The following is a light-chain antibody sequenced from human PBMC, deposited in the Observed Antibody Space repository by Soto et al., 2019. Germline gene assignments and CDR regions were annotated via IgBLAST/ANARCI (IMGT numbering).Light chain of an antibody. J-gene: IGKJ1*01. CDR3: PQATSFPPH. CDR2: DEY. CDR1: QGISSW. Sequence: DVHVTHSAAAVSASVGDRVTITCRASQGISSWLAWYQQKPGKAPKLLIYDEYRLQSGVQSRLSGSGSGTDFTLTISSMQPEDFAPYYCPQATSFPPHFGQRTK. V-gene: IGKV1-12*01.